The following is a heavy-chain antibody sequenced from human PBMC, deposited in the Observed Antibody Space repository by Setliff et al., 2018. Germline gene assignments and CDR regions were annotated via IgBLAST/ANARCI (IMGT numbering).Heavy chain of an antibody. CDR2: ITPSGDDT. J-gene: IGHJ5*02. Sequence: PRASVKVSCKASGYTFANYYMHWVRQAPGEGLEWMGIITPSGDDTSYAQKFQGRVTITRDMSTSSVYMELSSLRSEDTALYYCVRGTGNPNFFDPWGQGTQVTVSS. CDR1: GYTFANYY. V-gene: IGHV1-46*01. CDR3: VRGTGNPNFFDP. D-gene: IGHD7-27*01.